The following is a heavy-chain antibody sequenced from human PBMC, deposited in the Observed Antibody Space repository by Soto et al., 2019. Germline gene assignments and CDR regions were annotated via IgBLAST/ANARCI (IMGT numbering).Heavy chain of an antibody. CDR2: IVPLFRTT. V-gene: IGHV1-69*01. CDR3: ANGGLSGEYVE. J-gene: IGHJ4*02. D-gene: IGHD3-16*01. Sequence: QVQLVQSGAEVKKPGSSVKVSCKISGDTFTSYAISWVRQAPGQGLEWVGGIVPLFRTTDYAQKLQGRVTITADESTNTAYMELTSLRSDDTAVYYCANGGLSGEYVEWGQGTLVTVSS. CDR1: GDTFTSYA.